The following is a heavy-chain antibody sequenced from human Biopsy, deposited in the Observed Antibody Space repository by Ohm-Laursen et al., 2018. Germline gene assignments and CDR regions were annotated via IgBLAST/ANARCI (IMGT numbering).Heavy chain of an antibody. CDR3: ARGDVTRDNFGYRLFDY. Sequence: SETLSLTCTVSGDSVSSGSFYWTWIRQPPGQGLEYIGYIYDRGSTANYNPSLESQVTMSVDMPKNQFSLKLSPVTAADTAVYYCARGDVTRDNFGYRLFDYWGRGTLVTVSS. V-gene: IGHV4-61*01. CDR2: IYDRGSTA. D-gene: IGHD5-18*01. J-gene: IGHJ4*02. CDR1: GDSVSSGSFY.